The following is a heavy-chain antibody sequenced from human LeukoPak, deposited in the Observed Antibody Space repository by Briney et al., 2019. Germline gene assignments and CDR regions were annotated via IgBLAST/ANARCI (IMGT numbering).Heavy chain of an antibody. CDR1: GGSVSSRSHY. Sequence: KSSETLSLTCSVSGGSVSSRSHYWSWIRQSPGKGLEWIGYIYYSGSTNYNPSLTSRVTMSVDTSKNQFSLKLTSVTAADAAVYYCARGGIVVATDYWGQGTLVTVSS. CDR3: ARGGIVVATDY. J-gene: IGHJ4*02. D-gene: IGHD6-19*01. V-gene: IGHV4-61*01. CDR2: IYYSGST.